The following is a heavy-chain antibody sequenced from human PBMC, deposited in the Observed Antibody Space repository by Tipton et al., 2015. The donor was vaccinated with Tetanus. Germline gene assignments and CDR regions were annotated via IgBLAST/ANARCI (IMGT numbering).Heavy chain of an antibody. D-gene: IGHD2/OR15-2a*01. CDR1: GASLRGGDYH. V-gene: IGHV4-39*01. Sequence: TLSLTCTVSGASLRGGDYHWSWIRQPPGKGLEWIASIYFEGSTYYSPSLKSRLTIDVDTSQNLFSLKLTSVTAADTAVYYCARHLYGYWFDPWGQGALVTVSS. CDR3: ARHLYGYWFDP. J-gene: IGHJ5*02. CDR2: IYFEGST.